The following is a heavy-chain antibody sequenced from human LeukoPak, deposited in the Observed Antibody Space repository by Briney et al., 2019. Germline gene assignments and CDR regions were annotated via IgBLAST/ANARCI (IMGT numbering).Heavy chain of an antibody. J-gene: IGHJ5*02. Sequence: PGGSLRLSCAASGFTFSSYAMCGVPDAPGKGLGWVSAISVRVGSTHYADSVKGGFTISRDNSKNKLYLQMNILRDKDTAEYYCAKGGAKGFGEYNWFEPWGQGTLVTVSS. CDR1: GFTFSSYA. D-gene: IGHD3-10*01. CDR3: AKGGAKGFGEYNWFEP. V-gene: IGHV3-23*01. CDR2: ISVRVGST.